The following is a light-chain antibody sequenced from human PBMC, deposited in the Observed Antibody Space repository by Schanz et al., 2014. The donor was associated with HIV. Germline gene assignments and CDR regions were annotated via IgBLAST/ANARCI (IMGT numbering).Light chain of an antibody. J-gene: IGLJ1*01. CDR1: SSDVASYNY. CDR3: GALSTSDAPV. Sequence: QSALTQPASVSGSPGQSISFSCTGTSSDVASYNYISWYQQHPGKAPKLLIYDVTNRPSGVSNRFSGSKSGNAASLTIFGLQAEDEAHYYCGALSTSDAPVFGTGTKLTVL. V-gene: IGLV2-14*03. CDR2: DVT.